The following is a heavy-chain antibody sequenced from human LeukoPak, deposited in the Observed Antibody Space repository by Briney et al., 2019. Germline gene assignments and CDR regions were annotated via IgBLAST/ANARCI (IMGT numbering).Heavy chain of an antibody. CDR3: AHRRGSGSYYDY. V-gene: IGHV4-34*01. CDR2: INHSGST. CDR1: GGSFSGYY. D-gene: IGHD3-10*01. J-gene: IGHJ4*02. Sequence: SETLSLTCAVYGGSFSGYYWSWIRQPPGKGLEWIGEINHSGSTNYNPSLKSRVTISVDTYKNQFSLKLSSVTAADTATYYCAHRRGSGSYYDYWGQGTLVTVSS.